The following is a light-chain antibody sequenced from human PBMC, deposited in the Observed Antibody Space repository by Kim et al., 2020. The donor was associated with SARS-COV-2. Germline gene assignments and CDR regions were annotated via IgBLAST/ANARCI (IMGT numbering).Light chain of an antibody. CDR1: YTGSNS. V-gene: IGLV3-21*04. Sequence: SYELTQPPSVSVAPGETARITCGGTYTGSNSVHWYQQKPGQAPVLVIYYDTDRPSGIPERFSGSNSGDAATLTLSREAGDEADYYCQMCDSSNDRCFFGTGTKVTVL. CDR3: QMCDSSNDRCF. J-gene: IGLJ1*01. CDR2: YDT.